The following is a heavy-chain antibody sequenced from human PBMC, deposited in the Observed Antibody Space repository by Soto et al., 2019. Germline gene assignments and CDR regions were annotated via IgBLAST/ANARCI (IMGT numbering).Heavy chain of an antibody. V-gene: IGHV3-7*01. Sequence: EVQLVESGGGLAQPGGSLRLSCAASGFIFNSRGMSWVRQAPGKGLEWVANIKGDGSEKKYVDSVKGRFTISRDNARNSLYLQMNSLRAEDTAVYYCARVEIGSYDYWGQGALVTVSS. CDR2: IKGDGSEK. J-gene: IGHJ4*02. D-gene: IGHD1-26*01. CDR3: ARVEIGSYDY. CDR1: GFIFNSRG.